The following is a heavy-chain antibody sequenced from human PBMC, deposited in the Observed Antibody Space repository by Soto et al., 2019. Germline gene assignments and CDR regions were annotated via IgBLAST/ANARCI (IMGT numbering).Heavy chain of an antibody. Sequence: QVQLLESGGGVVQPGRSLRLSCAASGFTFSSYAMHWVRQAPGKGLEWVAVISYVGSNKYYADSVKGRFTISRDNSKNPLYLQMNSPRAEATAVYYCARAPGVGVVPAAMSADYWGQGTLVTVSS. V-gene: IGHV3-30-3*01. CDR1: GFTFSSYA. D-gene: IGHD2-2*01. CDR3: ARAPGVGVVPAAMSADY. CDR2: ISYVGSNK. J-gene: IGHJ4*02.